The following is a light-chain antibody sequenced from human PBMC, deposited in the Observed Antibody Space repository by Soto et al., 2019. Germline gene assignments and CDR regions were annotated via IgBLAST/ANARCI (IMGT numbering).Light chain of an antibody. CDR1: QSIGSW. Sequence: DIQMTQSPSPLSASVGDRVPIPWRASQSIGSWLAWYQQKPGKAPKLLIYDASSLESGVPSRFSGSGSGTEFTLTISSLQPDDFATYYCQQYNSYSWTFGQGTKVDIK. CDR2: DAS. V-gene: IGKV1-5*01. J-gene: IGKJ1*01. CDR3: QQYNSYSWT.